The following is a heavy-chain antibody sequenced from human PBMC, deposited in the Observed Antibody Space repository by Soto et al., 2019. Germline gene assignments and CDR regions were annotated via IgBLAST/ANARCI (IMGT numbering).Heavy chain of an antibody. V-gene: IGHV3-23*01. CDR3: AKERWEGYGMDG. J-gene: IGHJ6*02. CDR1: GFTFNNYA. D-gene: IGHD1-26*01. Sequence: EVQLLESGGGLVQPGGSLRLSCAASGFTFNNYAMSWVRQAPGKGLEWVSTISSSGGSTYYADSVKGRFTISRDNSKNTLYLQMNSLRAEDTAVYYCAKERWEGYGMDGRGQGTTVTVSS. CDR2: ISSSGGST.